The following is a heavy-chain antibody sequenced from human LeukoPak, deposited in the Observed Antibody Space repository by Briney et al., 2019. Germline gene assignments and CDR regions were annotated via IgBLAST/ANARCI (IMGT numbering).Heavy chain of an antibody. CDR1: GYTISSAFY. CDR2: IFHRGTT. CDR3: AREGYYGSGSPGWFGP. D-gene: IGHD3-10*01. V-gene: IGHV4-38-2*02. J-gene: IGHJ5*02. Sequence: SETLSLTCTVSGYTISSAFYWGWIRPPPGKGLGGMGSIFHRGTTYYKTSLQSRVNLSMGPSKNQFSLKLSSLTTDDTAVYYCAREGYYGSGSPGWFGPWGQGTLVVVSA.